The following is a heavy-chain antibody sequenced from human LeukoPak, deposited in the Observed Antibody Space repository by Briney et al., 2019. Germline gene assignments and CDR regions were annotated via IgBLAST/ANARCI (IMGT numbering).Heavy chain of an antibody. J-gene: IGHJ3*02. V-gene: IGHV3-30*02. CDR1: GFTFSSYG. Sequence: PGGSLRLSCAASGFTFSSYGMHWVRQAPGKGLEWVAFIRYDGSNKYYADSVKGRFTISRDNSKNTLYLQMNSLRAEDTAVYYCAKGPLVVVVPAAIYPDAFDIWGQGTMVTVSS. CDR3: AKGPLVVVVPAAIYPDAFDI. CDR2: IRYDGSNK. D-gene: IGHD2-2*02.